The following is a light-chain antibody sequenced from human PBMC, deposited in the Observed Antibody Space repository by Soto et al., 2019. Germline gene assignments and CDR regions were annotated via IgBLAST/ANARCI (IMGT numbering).Light chain of an antibody. Sequence: EIVLTQTPLSLSVSPGQPASISCKSSESLLHGDGKTYLFWYLQKPGQPPQLLIYEVSNRHSGLPDGFSGSGSGTDVILKLSRVEAEDVGVYYCLQTVRPPLFTFGPGTKVDI. CDR3: LQTVRPPLFT. V-gene: IGKV2D-29*01. CDR1: ESLLHGDGKTY. J-gene: IGKJ3*01. CDR2: EVS.